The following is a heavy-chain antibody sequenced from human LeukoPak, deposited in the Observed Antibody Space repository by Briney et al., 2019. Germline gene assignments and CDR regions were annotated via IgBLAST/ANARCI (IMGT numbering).Heavy chain of an antibody. CDR3: AREDSSGYYYFDS. CDR2: VYLSGTT. D-gene: IGHD5-18*01. J-gene: IGHJ4*02. CDR1: GASITSGDFC. V-gene: IGHV4-61*02. Sequence: SQTLSLTCTVSGASITSGDFCWSWLRQAAGAGLEWIVRVYLSGTTNSNASLKRRLTISIDTSTNQFSLKLTSVTAADTAVYYCAREDSSGYYYFDSWGQGTLVTVSS.